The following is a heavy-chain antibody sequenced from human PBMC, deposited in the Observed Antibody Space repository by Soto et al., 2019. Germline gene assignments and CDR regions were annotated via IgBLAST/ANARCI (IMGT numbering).Heavy chain of an antibody. CDR3: AKGPVGAAAYNWFDP. J-gene: IGHJ5*02. V-gene: IGHV3-23*01. CDR1: GFTFSSYA. CDR2: ISGSGGST. Sequence: VGSLRLSCAASGFTFSSYAMSWVRQAPGKGLEWVSAISGSGGSTYYADSVKGRFTISRDNSKNTLYLQMNSLRAEDTAVYYCAKGPVGAAAYNWFDPWGQGTLVTVSS. D-gene: IGHD1-26*01.